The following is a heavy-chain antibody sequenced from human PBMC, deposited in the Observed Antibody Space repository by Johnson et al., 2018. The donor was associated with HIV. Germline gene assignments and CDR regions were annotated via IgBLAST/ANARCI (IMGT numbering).Heavy chain of an antibody. CDR1: GFTFSSYA. V-gene: IGHV3-30*19. CDR2: ISYDGSNK. Sequence: QVQLVESGGGVVQPGGSLRLSCAASGFTFSSYAMPWVRQAPGKGLEWVAVISYDGSNKYYADSVKGRFTISRDNSKNTLYLQMNSLRAEDTAVYYCAKDQQLVPTGGDFDIWGQGTMVTVSS. CDR3: AKDQQLVPTGGDFDI. D-gene: IGHD6-13*01. J-gene: IGHJ3*02.